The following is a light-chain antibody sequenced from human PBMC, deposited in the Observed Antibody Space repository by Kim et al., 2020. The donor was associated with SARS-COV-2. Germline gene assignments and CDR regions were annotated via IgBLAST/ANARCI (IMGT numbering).Light chain of an antibody. CDR1: SLRSYY. CDR2: GKN. J-gene: IGLJ3*02. V-gene: IGLV3-19*01. Sequence: SSELTQDPAVSVALGQTVRITCQGDSLRSYYASWYQQKPGQAPVLVISGKNNRPSGIPDRFSGSSSGNTASLTIPGAQAEDEADYYCNSRDSSGNHLVFG. CDR3: NSRDSSGNHLV.